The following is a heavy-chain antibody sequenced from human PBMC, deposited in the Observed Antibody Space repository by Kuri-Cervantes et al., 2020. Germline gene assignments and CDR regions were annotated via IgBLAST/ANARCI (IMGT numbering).Heavy chain of an antibody. CDR2: IKQDGSEK. CDR3: ARSVPRFDY. V-gene: IGHV3-7*01. J-gene: IGHJ4*02. CDR1: GITVSSNY. D-gene: IGHD4-11*01. Sequence: GEALKISCAASGITVSSNYMSWVRQAPGKGLEWVANIKQDGSEKYYVDSVKGRFSISRDNAKNSLYLQMNSLRAEDTAVYYCARSVPRFDYWGQGTLVTVSS.